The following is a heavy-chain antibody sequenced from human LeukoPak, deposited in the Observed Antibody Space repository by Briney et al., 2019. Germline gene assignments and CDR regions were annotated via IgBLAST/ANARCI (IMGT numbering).Heavy chain of an antibody. CDR2: ISWNSGSI. J-gene: IGHJ1*01. D-gene: IGHD6-19*01. V-gene: IGHV3-9*01. CDR3: AKGPSGIAVAGSPKYFQH. CDR1: GFTFDDYA. Sequence: GGSLRLSCAASGFTFDDYAMHWVRQAPGKGLEWVSGISWNSGSIDYVDSVKGRFTISRDNAKNSLYLQMNSLRAEDTALYYCAKGPSGIAVAGSPKYFQHWGQGTLVTVSS.